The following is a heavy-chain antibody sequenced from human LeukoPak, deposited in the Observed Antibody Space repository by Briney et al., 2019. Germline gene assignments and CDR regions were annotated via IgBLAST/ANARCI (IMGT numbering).Heavy chain of an antibody. CDR3: ARHKSSGWYYLFRY. D-gene: IGHD3-22*01. V-gene: IGHV4-39*01. Sequence: PSETLSLTCNVSGGSISLSSYYWGWIRQPPGKGLQWIGSVYYSGTSYYNLSLKSRVTISVDTSKNQFSLRLTSVTAADTAVYYCARHKSSGWYYLFRYWGQGTLVTVSS. CDR2: VYYSGTS. CDR1: GGSISLSSYY. J-gene: IGHJ4*02.